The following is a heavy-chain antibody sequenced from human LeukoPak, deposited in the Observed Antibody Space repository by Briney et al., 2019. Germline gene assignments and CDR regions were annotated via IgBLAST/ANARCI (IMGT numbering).Heavy chain of an antibody. D-gene: IGHD2-8*01. CDR1: GGSISSYY. V-gene: IGHV4-59*08. CDR2: IYYSGST. CDR3: ARLQVGYCTNGVCPHYYYYGMDV. J-gene: IGHJ6*02. Sequence: SETLSLTCTVSGGSISSYYWSWIRQPPGKGLEWIGYIYYSGSTNYNPSLKSRVTISVDTSKNQFSLKLSSVTAADTAVYYCARLQVGYCTNGVCPHYYYYGMDVWGQGTTVTVSS.